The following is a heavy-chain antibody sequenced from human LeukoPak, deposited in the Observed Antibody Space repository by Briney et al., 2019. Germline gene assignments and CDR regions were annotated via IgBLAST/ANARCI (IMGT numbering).Heavy chain of an antibody. CDR2: INHSGST. V-gene: IGHV4-34*01. CDR1: GGSFSGYY. J-gene: IGHJ6*04. Sequence: SETLSLTCAVYGGSFSGYYWSWIRQPPGKGLEWIGEINHSGSTNYNPSLKSRVTISVDTSKNQFSLKLSSVTAADTAVYYCARAGVTMVRGRDGMDVWGKGTTVTVSS. D-gene: IGHD3-10*01. CDR3: ARAGVTMVRGRDGMDV.